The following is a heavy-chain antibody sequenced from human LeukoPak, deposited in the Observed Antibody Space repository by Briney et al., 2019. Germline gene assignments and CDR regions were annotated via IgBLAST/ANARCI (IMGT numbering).Heavy chain of an antibody. V-gene: IGHV4-39*01. CDR2: IYYSGST. CDR3: ARSGLYSSSWYKYYYYYYMDV. D-gene: IGHD6-13*01. Sequence: KTSETLSLTCTVSGGSISSSSYYWGWIRQPPGKGLEWVGTIYYSGSTYYNPSLKSRVTISVDTSKNQFSLKLSSVTAADTAVYYCARSGLYSSSWYKYYYYYYMDVWGKGTTVTVSS. J-gene: IGHJ6*03. CDR1: GGSISSSSYY.